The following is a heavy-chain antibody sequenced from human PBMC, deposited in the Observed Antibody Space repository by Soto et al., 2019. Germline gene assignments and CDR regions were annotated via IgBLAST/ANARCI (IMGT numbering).Heavy chain of an antibody. J-gene: IGHJ4*02. CDR1: GGSFSGYY. D-gene: IGHD3-3*01. CDR3: ARGRKYDFGSGYSVAPYYFDS. CDR2: INHSGST. Sequence: QVQLQQWGAGLLKPSETLSLTCAVYGGSFSGYYWSWIRQPPGKGLEWIGEINHSGSTNYNPSLKSRVTISVDTSKNQFSLRLSSVTAADTAVYYCARGRKYDFGSGYSVAPYYFDSWGQGTLVTVSS. V-gene: IGHV4-34*01.